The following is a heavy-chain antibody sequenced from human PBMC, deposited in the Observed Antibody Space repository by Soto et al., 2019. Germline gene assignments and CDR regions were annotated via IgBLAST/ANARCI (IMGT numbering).Heavy chain of an antibody. J-gene: IGHJ3*02. D-gene: IGHD4-17*01. CDR3: ATLLGAVTTRGFDAFDI. CDR2: IYPGDSDT. Sequence: PGESLKISCKGSGYSFTSYCIGWVRQMPGKGLEWMGIIYPGDSDTRYSPSFQGQVTISADKSISTAYLQWSSLKASDTAMYYCATLLGAVTTRGFDAFDIWGQGTMVTVSS. CDR1: GYSFTSYC. V-gene: IGHV5-51*01.